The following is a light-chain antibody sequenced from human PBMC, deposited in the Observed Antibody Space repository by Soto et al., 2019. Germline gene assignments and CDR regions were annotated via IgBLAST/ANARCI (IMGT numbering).Light chain of an antibody. Sequence: IQLTQSPTSMSASXGDSVTITXXASQGIGNALGWYQQKPGKPPKVLIYGASNLQSGVPPRFSGSGSGTDFTLAISSLQPEDSATYYCLQDINYPWTFGQGTKVDIK. CDR1: QGIGNA. CDR3: LQDINYPWT. J-gene: IGKJ1*01. V-gene: IGKV1-6*01. CDR2: GAS.